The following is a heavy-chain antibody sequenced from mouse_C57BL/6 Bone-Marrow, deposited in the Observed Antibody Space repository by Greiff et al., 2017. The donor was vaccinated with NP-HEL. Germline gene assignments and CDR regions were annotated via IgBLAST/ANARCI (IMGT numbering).Heavy chain of an antibody. CDR1: GFTFSSYA. CDR2: ISDGGSYT. J-gene: IGHJ2*01. CDR3: ARVHYSNWDY. D-gene: IGHD2-5*01. Sequence: EVHLVESGGGLVKPGGSLKLSCAASGFTFSSYAMSWVRQTPEKRLEWVATISDGGSYTYYPDNVKGRFTISRDNAKNNLYLQMSHLKSEDTAMYYCARVHYSNWDYWGQGTTLTVSS. V-gene: IGHV5-4*01.